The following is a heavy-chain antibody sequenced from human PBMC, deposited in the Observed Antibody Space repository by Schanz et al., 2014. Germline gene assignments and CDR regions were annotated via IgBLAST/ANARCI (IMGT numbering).Heavy chain of an antibody. CDR3: ARANYRRKINFDY. CDR2: LSGSGGST. D-gene: IGHD3-10*01. Sequence: VQLVESGGGVVQPGRSLRLSCAASGFTFSSYGMHWVRQAPGKGLEWVSALSGSGGSTYYADSVKGRFTISRDNSKNTLYLQMNSLRAEDTAVYYCARANYRRKINFDYWGRGTLVTVSS. J-gene: IGHJ4*02. CDR1: GFTFSSYG. V-gene: IGHV3-NL1*01.